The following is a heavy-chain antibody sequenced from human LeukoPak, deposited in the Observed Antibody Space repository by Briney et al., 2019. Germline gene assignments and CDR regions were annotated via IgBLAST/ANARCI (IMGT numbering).Heavy chain of an antibody. Sequence: GRSLRLSCAAAGFSVSSYGIHWVRQAPGKGMEWVAVISDEGSNKNYADSVKGRFTISRDTSKNTLYLHMNSLRDEDTAVYYCAKDHGYSSSWYAVDYWGQGTLVTVSS. D-gene: IGHD6-13*01. J-gene: IGHJ4*02. CDR3: AKDHGYSSSWYAVDY. V-gene: IGHV3-30*18. CDR2: ISDEGSNK. CDR1: GFSVSSYG.